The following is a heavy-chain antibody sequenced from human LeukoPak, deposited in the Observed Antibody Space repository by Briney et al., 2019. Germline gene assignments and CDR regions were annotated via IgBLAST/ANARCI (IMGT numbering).Heavy chain of an antibody. CDR2: IYYSGGT. Sequence: SETLSLTCNLSGGSISSISYYWGWIRQPPGNGLEWFGRIYYSGGTYYNSCLKSRVAISVQTSKNQFSLKLSSVTAADTAVYYCASRYDDSNYIDYWGQGTLVTVSS. CDR3: ASRYDDSNYIDY. V-gene: IGHV4-39*01. CDR1: GGSISSISYY. D-gene: IGHD4-11*01. J-gene: IGHJ4*02.